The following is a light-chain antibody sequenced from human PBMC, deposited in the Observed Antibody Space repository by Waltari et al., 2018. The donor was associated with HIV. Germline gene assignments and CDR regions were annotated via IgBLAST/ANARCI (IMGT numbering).Light chain of an antibody. V-gene: IGLV1-40*01. CDR3: QSYDSSFSGAV. CDR2: ANS. Sequence: QSVLTQPPSVSGAPGQRVTVSCTGSSSNLGAGFDVHWYQQIPGTAPILLVYANSSRPSGLPDRFSGSKSGATASLAITGLQPEDEADYDCQSYDSSFSGAVFGGGTKLTVL. CDR1: SSNLGAGFD. J-gene: IGLJ2*01.